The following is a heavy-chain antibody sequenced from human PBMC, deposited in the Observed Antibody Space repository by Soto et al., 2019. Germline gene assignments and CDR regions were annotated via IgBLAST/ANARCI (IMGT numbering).Heavy chain of an antibody. D-gene: IGHD5-18*01. V-gene: IGHV4-39*07. CDR1: GGSNSSSSYY. CDR3: ARDREDTAMAYWYFDL. CDR2: IYYSGST. J-gene: IGHJ2*01. Sequence: SETLSLTCTVSGGSNSSSSYYWGWIRQPPGKGLEWIGSIYYSGSTYYNPSLKSRVTISVDTSKNQFSLKLSSVTAADTAVYYCARDREDTAMAYWYFDLWGRGTLVTVSS.